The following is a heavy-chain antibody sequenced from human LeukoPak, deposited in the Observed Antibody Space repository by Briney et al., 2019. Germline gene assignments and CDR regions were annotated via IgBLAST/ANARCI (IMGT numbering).Heavy chain of an antibody. Sequence: GGSLRLSCAASGFTFNTYNMNWVRQAPGKGLEWVSSISSSSSYIYYADSVKGRFTISRDNAKNSLYLQMNSLRAEDTAVYYCAKDLTRSRLWTTKSTGFDYWGQGTLVTVSS. CDR2: ISSSSSYI. V-gene: IGHV3-21*01. CDR1: GFTFNTYN. J-gene: IGHJ4*02. CDR3: AKDLTRSRLWTTKSTGFDY. D-gene: IGHD2-21*01.